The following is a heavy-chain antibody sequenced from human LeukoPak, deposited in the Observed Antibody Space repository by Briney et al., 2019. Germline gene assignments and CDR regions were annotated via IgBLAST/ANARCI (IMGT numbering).Heavy chain of an antibody. J-gene: IGHJ4*02. CDR1: GFTLGDYA. CDR2: IRCKIYGGTP. Sequence: PGGSLRLSCIASGFTLGDYAMTWVRQAPGKGREWVGFIRCKIYGGTPEYAASVKGRFTISRDNSKNPMYLQMTSLRAEDPAVSYCAKGRLTTLVTRFDYWGQGALVTDCS. CDR3: AKGRLTTLVTRFDY. V-gene: IGHV3-49*04. D-gene: IGHD4-23*01.